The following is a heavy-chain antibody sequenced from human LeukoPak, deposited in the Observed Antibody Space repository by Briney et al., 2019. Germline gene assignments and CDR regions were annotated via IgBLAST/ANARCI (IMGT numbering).Heavy chain of an antibody. J-gene: IGHJ4*02. Sequence: SGGSLRLSCAASGFTFSSYGMSWVRQAPGKGLEWVSAISGSGGNTYYADSVKGRFTISRDNSKNTLYLQMNSLRAEDTAVYYCARGGGTGPIPAPYWGQGTLVTVSS. CDR1: GFTFSSYG. D-gene: IGHD3-16*01. CDR2: ISGSGGNT. V-gene: IGHV3-23*01. CDR3: ARGGGTGPIPAPY.